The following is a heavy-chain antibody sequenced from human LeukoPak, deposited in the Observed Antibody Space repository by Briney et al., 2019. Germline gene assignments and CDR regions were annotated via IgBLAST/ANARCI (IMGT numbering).Heavy chain of an antibody. CDR2: VHLSGKR. Sequence: SETLSLTCTVSDDSIGDYYWSWIRQSAGKGLEWIGRVHLSGKRDYNPSLKSRVDMSVDTSKRQISLKLSSMTAADTAVYYCAKVRILTGYQNKYYFDYWGQGTLVTVSS. J-gene: IGHJ4*02. D-gene: IGHD3-9*01. CDR3: AKVRILTGYQNKYYFDY. V-gene: IGHV4-4*07. CDR1: DDSIGDYY.